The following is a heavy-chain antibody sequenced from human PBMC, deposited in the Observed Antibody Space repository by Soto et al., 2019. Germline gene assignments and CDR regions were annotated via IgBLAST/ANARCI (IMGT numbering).Heavy chain of an antibody. CDR1: GGSISSGGYY. D-gene: IGHD2-2*01. Sequence: SETLSLTCTVSGGSISSGGYYWSWIRQHPGKGLEWIGYIYSSGNTNYNPSLKSRVTISIDTSKNQFSLKLSFVTAADTAVFYCARHYCSSTRCFQYFDYWGQGTLVTVSS. CDR3: ARHYCSSTRCFQYFDY. CDR2: IYSSGNT. J-gene: IGHJ4*02. V-gene: IGHV4-61*08.